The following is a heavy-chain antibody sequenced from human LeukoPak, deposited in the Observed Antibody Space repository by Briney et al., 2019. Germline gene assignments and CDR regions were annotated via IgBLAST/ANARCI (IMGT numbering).Heavy chain of an antibody. J-gene: IGHJ4*02. D-gene: IGHD3-22*01. Sequence: GGSLRLSCAASGFTFSNFWMNWVRQAPGKGLEWVANIKQDGSVKHYVDSVKGRFTISRDNTKNSLYLQMNSLRAEDTAVYYCSVDYYDSSGYYYDIYWGQGTLVTVSS. CDR3: SVDYYDSSGYYYDIY. V-gene: IGHV3-7*03. CDR2: IKQDGSVK. CDR1: GFTFSNFW.